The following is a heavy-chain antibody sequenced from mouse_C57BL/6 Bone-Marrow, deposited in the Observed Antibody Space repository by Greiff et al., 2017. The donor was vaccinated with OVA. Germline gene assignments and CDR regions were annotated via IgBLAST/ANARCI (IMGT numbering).Heavy chain of an antibody. CDR1: GYTFTSYG. Sequence: QVQLKESGAELARPGASVKLSCKASGYTFTSYGISWVKQRTGQGLEWIGEIYPRSGNTYYNEKFKGKATLTADKSSSTAYMELRSLTSEDSAVYFCARRHGYYYFDYWGQGTTLTVSS. CDR3: ARRHGYYYFDY. D-gene: IGHD2-3*01. J-gene: IGHJ2*01. CDR2: IYPRSGNT. V-gene: IGHV1-81*01.